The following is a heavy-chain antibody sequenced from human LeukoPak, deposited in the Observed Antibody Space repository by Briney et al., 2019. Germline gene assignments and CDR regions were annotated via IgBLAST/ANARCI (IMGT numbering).Heavy chain of an antibody. CDR1: GGTFSSYA. CDR3: ARTNSITIFGVVTRLNGWFDP. J-gene: IGHJ5*02. Sequence: SVKVSCKASGGTFSSYAMSWVRQAPGQGLEWMGSIIPIFGTANYAQKFQGRVTITADESTSTAYMELSSLRSEDTAVYYCARTNSITIFGVVTRLNGWFDPWGQGTLVTVSS. CDR2: IIPIFGTA. D-gene: IGHD3-3*01. V-gene: IGHV1-69*13.